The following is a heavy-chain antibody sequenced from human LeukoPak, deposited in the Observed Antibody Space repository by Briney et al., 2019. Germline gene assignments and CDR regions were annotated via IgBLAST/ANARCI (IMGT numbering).Heavy chain of an antibody. J-gene: IGHJ4*02. CDR2: IYYSGST. CDR1: GGSISSGDYY. D-gene: IGHD6-13*01. Sequence: SQTLSLTCTVPGGSISSGDYYWSWIRQPPGKGLEWIGYIYYSGSTYYNPSLKSRVTMSVDTSKNQFSLKLSSVTAADTAVYYCARDGAAAGILPPDYWGQGTLVTVSS. CDR3: ARDGAAAGILPPDY. V-gene: IGHV4-30-4*01.